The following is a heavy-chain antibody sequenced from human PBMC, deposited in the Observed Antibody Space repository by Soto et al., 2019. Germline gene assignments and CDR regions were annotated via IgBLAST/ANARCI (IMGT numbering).Heavy chain of an antibody. Sequence: QLQLQESGPGLVKPSETLSLTCTVSGGSISSSSYYWGWIRQPPGKGLEWIGSIYYSGSTYYNPSLKSRVTISVDTSKHQFSLKLRSVTAADTAVYYCARHVTGWLQFSYFDYWGQGTLVTVSS. V-gene: IGHV4-39*01. J-gene: IGHJ4*02. CDR1: GGSISSSSYY. D-gene: IGHD3-16*01. CDR3: ARHVTGWLQFSYFDY. CDR2: IYYSGST.